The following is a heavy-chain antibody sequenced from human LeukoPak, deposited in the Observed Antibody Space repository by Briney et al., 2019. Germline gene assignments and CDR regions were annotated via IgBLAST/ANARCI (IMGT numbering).Heavy chain of an antibody. V-gene: IGHV3-74*01. CDR2: INGDGRTT. D-gene: IGHD5-24*01. J-gene: IGHJ4*02. Sequence: GGSLRLSCAASEFTFSNHWMHWVRQAPGKGLVWVSHINGDGRTTTYADSVKGRFTISRDNSKNTLYLQMNSLRAEDTAVYYCAKDREVAPGYWGQGTLVTVSS. CDR3: AKDREVAPGY. CDR1: EFTFSNHW.